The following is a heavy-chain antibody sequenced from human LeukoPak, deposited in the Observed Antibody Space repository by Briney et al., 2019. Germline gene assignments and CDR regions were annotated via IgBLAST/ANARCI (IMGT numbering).Heavy chain of an antibody. J-gene: IGHJ3*02. CDR1: GFTFSSYW. D-gene: IGHD5-18*01. CDR3: ARISRYSYGSGAFDI. Sequence: GGSLRLSCAASGFTFSSYWMHWVRQAPGKGLVWVSRINTDGGSTSYADSVKGRFTISRDNAKNTLYLQMNSLRAEDTAVYYCARISRYSYGSGAFDIWGQGTMVTVSS. V-gene: IGHV3-74*01. CDR2: INTDGGST.